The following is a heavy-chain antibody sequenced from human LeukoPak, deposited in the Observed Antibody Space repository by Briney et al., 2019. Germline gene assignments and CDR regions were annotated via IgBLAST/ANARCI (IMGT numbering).Heavy chain of an antibody. V-gene: IGHV4-39*07. CDR2: IYYSGST. CDR1: GGSISSSSYY. J-gene: IGHJ4*02. CDR3: ASFIAVAGSYFDY. D-gene: IGHD6-19*01. Sequence: PSETLSLTCTVSGGSISSSSYYWGWIRQPPGKGLEWIGSIYYSGSTYYNPSLKSRVTISVDTSKNQFSLKLSSVTAADTAVYYCASFIAVAGSYFDYWGQGTLVTVSS.